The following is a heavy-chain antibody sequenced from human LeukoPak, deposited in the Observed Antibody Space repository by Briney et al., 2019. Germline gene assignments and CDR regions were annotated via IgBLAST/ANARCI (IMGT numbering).Heavy chain of an antibody. J-gene: IGHJ4*02. Sequence: ASVKVSCKASGYTFTGNYMNWVRQAPGQGLEWVGWINPNSGDTSYAQKFQGRVTMTRDTSSSTAYMELSRLRSDDTAVYYCARDNSGGYNPIDYWGQGTLVTVSS. CDR1: GYTFTGNY. CDR2: INPNSGDT. D-gene: IGHD5-24*01. V-gene: IGHV1-2*02. CDR3: ARDNSGGYNPIDY.